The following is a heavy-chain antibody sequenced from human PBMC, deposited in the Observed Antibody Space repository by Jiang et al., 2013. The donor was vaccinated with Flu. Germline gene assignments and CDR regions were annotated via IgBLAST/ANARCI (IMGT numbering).Heavy chain of an antibody. D-gene: IGHD3-22*01. V-gene: IGHV3-23*04. CDR3: AKDRYYYDSSGAYRADYFQH. Sequence: QLVESGGGLVQPGGSLRLSCAASGFTFSSYAMSWVRQAPGKGLEWVSAISGSGGSTYYADSVKGRFTISRDNSKNTLYLQMNSLRAEDTAVYYCAKDRYYYDSSGAYRADYFQHWGQGTLVTVSS. CDR2: ISGSGGST. J-gene: IGHJ1*01. CDR1: GFTFSSYA.